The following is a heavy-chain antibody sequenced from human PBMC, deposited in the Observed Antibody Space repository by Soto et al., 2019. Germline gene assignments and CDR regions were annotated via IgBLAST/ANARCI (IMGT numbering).Heavy chain of an antibody. CDR3: ASVLNTPNFGVVLL. V-gene: IGHV1-58*02. CDR1: GFTFTSSA. Sequence: SVKVSCKASGFTFTSSAMQWVRQARGQRLEWIGWIVVGSGNTNYAQKFQERVTITRDMSTSTAYMELSSLRSEDTAVYYCASVLNTPNFGVVLLWGQGTLVIVAS. CDR2: IVVGSGNT. J-gene: IGHJ4*02. D-gene: IGHD3-3*01.